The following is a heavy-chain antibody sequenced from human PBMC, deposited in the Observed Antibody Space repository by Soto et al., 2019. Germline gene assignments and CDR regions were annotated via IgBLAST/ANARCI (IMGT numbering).Heavy chain of an antibody. Sequence: PGGSLRLSCAASGFTSSSYGMHWVRQAPGKGLEWVAVISYDGSNKYYADSVKGRFTISRDNSKNTLYLQMNSLRAEDTAVYYCAKALIKQWLARTINYYYGMDVWGQGTTVTVSS. D-gene: IGHD6-19*01. V-gene: IGHV3-30*18. CDR1: GFTSSSYG. CDR3: AKALIKQWLARTINYYYGMDV. J-gene: IGHJ6*02. CDR2: ISYDGSNK.